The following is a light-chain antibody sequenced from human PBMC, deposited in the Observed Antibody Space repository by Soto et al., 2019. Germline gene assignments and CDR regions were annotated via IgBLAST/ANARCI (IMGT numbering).Light chain of an antibody. CDR2: DVN. J-gene: IGLJ3*02. CDR1: TSDVGGYNH. CDR3: SSYTSSNTWV. Sequence: QSALIQPASVSGSPGQSITISCTGTTSDVGGYNHVSWFQQHPGKVPKLMIYDVNNRPSGVSNRFSGSKSGNTASLTISGLQAEDEADYYCSSYTSSNTWVFGGGTKLTVL. V-gene: IGLV2-14*01.